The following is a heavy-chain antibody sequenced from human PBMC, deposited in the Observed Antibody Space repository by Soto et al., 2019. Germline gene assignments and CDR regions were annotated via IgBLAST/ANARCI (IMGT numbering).Heavy chain of an antibody. D-gene: IGHD1-26*01. CDR3: AGDRLGATGDY. CDR1: GYTFTSYG. Sequence: ASVKVSCKASGYTFTSYGISWVRQAPGQGLEWMGWIGAYNGKTNNAQKLQGRVTMTTDTSTSTAYMELRSLRSDDTAVYYRAGDRLGATGDYWGQGTLVTVSS. V-gene: IGHV1-18*01. J-gene: IGHJ4*02. CDR2: IGAYNGKT.